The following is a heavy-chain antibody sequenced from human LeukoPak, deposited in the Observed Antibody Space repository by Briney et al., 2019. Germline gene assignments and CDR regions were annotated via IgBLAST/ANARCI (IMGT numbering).Heavy chain of an antibody. CDR1: GGSISSYY. J-gene: IGHJ4*02. CDR2: IYQSGST. D-gene: IGHD5-12*01. CDR3: ARGSYSGYEAMFDD. V-gene: IGHV4-59*01. Sequence: PSEALSLTCTISGGSISSYYWSWIRQPPGKGLEWIGRIYQSGSTNYNPSLKSRVTILVDTSKNQFSLNLRSVTAADTAVYYCARGSYSGYEAMFDDWGQGTLVTVSS.